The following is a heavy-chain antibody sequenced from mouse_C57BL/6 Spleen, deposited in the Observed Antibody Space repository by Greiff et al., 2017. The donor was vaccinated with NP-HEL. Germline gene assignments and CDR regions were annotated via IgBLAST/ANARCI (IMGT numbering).Heavy chain of an antibody. J-gene: IGHJ2*01. CDR3: ARGIYDGYYQYFDY. CDR2: INPSSGYT. Sequence: QVQLQQSGAELARPGASVKMSCKASGYTFTSYTMHWVKQRPGQGLEWIGYINPSSGYTKYNQKFKDKATLTADKSSSTAYMQLSSLTSEDSAVYYCARGIYDGYYQYFDYWGQGTTLTVSS. CDR1: GYTFTSYT. D-gene: IGHD2-3*01. V-gene: IGHV1-4*01.